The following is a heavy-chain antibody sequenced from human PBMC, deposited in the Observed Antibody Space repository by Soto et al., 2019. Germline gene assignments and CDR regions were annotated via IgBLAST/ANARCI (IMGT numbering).Heavy chain of an antibody. J-gene: IGHJ4*02. CDR1: GFTFSSYA. CDR2: ISGSGGST. CDR3: AKDHIQADPRYCSGGSCYGLFDY. D-gene: IGHD2-15*01. Sequence: PGGSLRLSCAASGFTFSSYAMSWVRQAPGKGLEWVSAISGSGGSTYYADSVKGRFTISRDNSKNTLYLQMNSLRAEDTAVYYCAKDHIQADPRYCSGGSCYGLFDYWGQGTLVTVSS. V-gene: IGHV3-23*01.